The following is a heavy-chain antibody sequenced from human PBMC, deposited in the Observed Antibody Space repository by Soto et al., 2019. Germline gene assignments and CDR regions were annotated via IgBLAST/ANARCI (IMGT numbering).Heavy chain of an antibody. V-gene: IGHV3-30-3*01. Sequence: PGGSLRLSCAASGFTFSSYAMHWVRQAPGKGLEWVAVISYDGSNKYYADSVKGRFTISRDNSKNTLYLQMNSLRAEDTAVYYCARVRGSLHFDYWGQGTLVTVSS. J-gene: IGHJ4*02. CDR1: GFTFSSYA. CDR2: ISYDGSNK. CDR3: ARVRGSLHFDY. D-gene: IGHD3-3*01.